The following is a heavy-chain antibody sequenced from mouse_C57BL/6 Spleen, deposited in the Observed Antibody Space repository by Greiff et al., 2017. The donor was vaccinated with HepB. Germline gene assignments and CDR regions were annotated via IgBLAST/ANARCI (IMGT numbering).Heavy chain of an antibody. V-gene: IGHV1-53*01. Sequence: VQLQQPGTELVKPGASVKLSCKPSGYTFTSFWMHWVKQRPGQGLEWIGNINPSNGGTNYNEKFKSKATLTVDKSSSTAYMQLSSLTSEDSAVYYCARKEGYYAFYYAMDYWGQGTSVTVSS. CDR3: ARKEGYYAFYYAMDY. D-gene: IGHD2-1*01. CDR2: INPSNGGT. J-gene: IGHJ4*01. CDR1: GYTFTSFW.